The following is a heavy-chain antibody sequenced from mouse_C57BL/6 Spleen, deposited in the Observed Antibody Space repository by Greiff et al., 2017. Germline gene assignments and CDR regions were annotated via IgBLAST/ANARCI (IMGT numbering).Heavy chain of an antibody. CDR2: ISYDGSN. V-gene: IGHV3-6*01. CDR1: GYSITSGYY. J-gene: IGHJ4*01. CDR3: ARAATVVDAMDY. D-gene: IGHD1-1*01. Sequence: ESGPGLVKPSQSLSLTCSVTGYSITSGYYWNWIRQFPGNKLEWMGYISYDGSNNYHPSLKNRISITRDTSKNQFFLKLNSVTTEDTATYCGARAATVVDAMDYWGQGTSVTVSA.